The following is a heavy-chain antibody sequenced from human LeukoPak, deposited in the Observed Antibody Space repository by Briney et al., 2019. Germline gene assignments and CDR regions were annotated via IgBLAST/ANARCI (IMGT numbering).Heavy chain of an antibody. CDR1: GFTFSSYA. CDR2: ISGSGGST. Sequence: GGSLRLSCATSGFTFSSYAMSWVRQAPGKGLEWVSAISGSGGSTYYAASVKGRFTISRDNSKNTLYLQMNSLRAEDTAVYYCAKIAVADSYYYGMDVWGQGTTVTVSS. CDR3: AKIAVADSYYYGMDV. V-gene: IGHV3-23*01. J-gene: IGHJ6*02. D-gene: IGHD6-19*01.